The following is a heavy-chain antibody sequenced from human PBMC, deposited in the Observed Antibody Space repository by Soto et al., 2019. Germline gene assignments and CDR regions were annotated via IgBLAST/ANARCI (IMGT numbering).Heavy chain of an antibody. D-gene: IGHD6-19*01. CDR3: ARGSVVAGTDYFDY. Sequence: SETLSLTCTVSGGFVNSDTHSWSWIRPTPGKRLEWIGFIYSGGSTKNPSLRSRVTMSVDTSKNQFSLKLSSVTAADTAVYYCARGSVVAGTDYFDYWGQGTLVTVSS. CDR1: GGFVNSDTHS. CDR2: IYSGGST. J-gene: IGHJ4*02. V-gene: IGHV4-61*01.